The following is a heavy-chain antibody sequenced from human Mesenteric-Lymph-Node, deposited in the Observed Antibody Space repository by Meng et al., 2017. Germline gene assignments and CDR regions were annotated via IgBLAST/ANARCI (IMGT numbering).Heavy chain of an antibody. CDR1: GGTLSSFT. V-gene: IGHV1-69*01. J-gene: IGHJ3*02. D-gene: IGHD3-22*01. CDR2: IIPVFGSA. CDR3: ASYYYYDASGYTGYNAFDI. Sequence: QGQLVQAGAEVKKPGSSVKVSCKASGGTLSSFTISWVRQAPGQGLEWMGGIIPVFGSANYAKKFQDRVTITADASTSTAYMELSSLRSEDTAVYYCASYYYYDASGYTGYNAFDIWGQGTMVTVSS.